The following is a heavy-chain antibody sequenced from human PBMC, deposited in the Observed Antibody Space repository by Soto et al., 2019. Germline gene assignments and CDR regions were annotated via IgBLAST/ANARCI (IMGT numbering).Heavy chain of an antibody. CDR1: GFTFSSYW. CDR2: IKQDGSEK. Sequence: PGGSLRLSCAASGFTFSSYWMSWVRQAPGKGLEWVANIKQDGSEKYYVDSVKGRFTISRDNAKNSLYLQMNSLRAEDTAVYYCAREGADGPFYSYYYGMDVWGQGTTVTVSS. CDR3: AREGADGPFYSYYYGMDV. D-gene: IGHD6-13*01. V-gene: IGHV3-7*01. J-gene: IGHJ6*02.